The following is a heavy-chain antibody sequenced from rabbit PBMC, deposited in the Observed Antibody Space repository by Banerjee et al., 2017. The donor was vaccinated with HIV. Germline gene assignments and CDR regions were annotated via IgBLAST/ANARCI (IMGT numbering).Heavy chain of an antibody. CDR2: IYAGSSGST. V-gene: IGHV1S40*01. Sequence: QSLEESGGDLVKPGASLTLTCTASGIDFSSSYYMCWVRQAPGKGLEWIACIYAGSSGSTYYASWAKGRFTISETSSTTVTLQMTSLTAADTATYFCASADGGAYTYGMDLWGPGTLVTVS. J-gene: IGHJ6*01. CDR3: ASADGGAYTYGMDL. CDR1: GIDFSSSYY. D-gene: IGHD2-1*01.